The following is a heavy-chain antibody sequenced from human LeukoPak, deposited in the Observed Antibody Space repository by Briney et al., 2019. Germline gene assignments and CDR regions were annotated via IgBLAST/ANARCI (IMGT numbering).Heavy chain of an antibody. D-gene: IGHD2-15*01. Sequence: GESLKISCKGSGYSFTSYWIGWVRQMPGKGLEWMGIIYPGDSDTRYSPSFQGQVTISADKSISTGYLQWSSLKASDTAMYYCARHPEGYCSGGSCHTDAFDIWGQGTMVTVSS. CDR2: IYPGDSDT. J-gene: IGHJ3*02. V-gene: IGHV5-51*01. CDR3: ARHPEGYCSGGSCHTDAFDI. CDR1: GYSFTSYW.